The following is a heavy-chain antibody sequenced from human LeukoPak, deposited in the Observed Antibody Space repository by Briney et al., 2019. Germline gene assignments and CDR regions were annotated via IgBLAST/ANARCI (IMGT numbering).Heavy chain of an antibody. CDR3: ARETILYGMDV. Sequence: SETLSLTCTVSGGSISSYYWSWIRQPPGKGLEWIGYIYYSGSTNYNPSLKSRVTISVDTSKNQFSLKLSSVTAADTAVYYCARETILYGMDVWGQGTTDTVSS. CDR2: IYYSGST. CDR1: GGSISSYY. V-gene: IGHV4-59*01. J-gene: IGHJ6*02. D-gene: IGHD3-3*01.